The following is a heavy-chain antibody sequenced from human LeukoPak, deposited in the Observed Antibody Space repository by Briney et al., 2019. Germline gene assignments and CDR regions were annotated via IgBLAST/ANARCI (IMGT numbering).Heavy chain of an antibody. CDR2: IIPIFGTA. CDR1: GGTFSSYA. J-gene: IGHJ3*02. Sequence: SVKVSCKASGGTFSSYAISWVRQAPGQGLECMGGIIPIFGTANYAQKFQGRVTITTNESTSTDYMELGSLRSEDTDVYYCARLITMIVVVNSPHAFDIWGQGTMVTVSS. V-gene: IGHV1-69*05. D-gene: IGHD3-22*01. CDR3: ARLITMIVVVNSPHAFDI.